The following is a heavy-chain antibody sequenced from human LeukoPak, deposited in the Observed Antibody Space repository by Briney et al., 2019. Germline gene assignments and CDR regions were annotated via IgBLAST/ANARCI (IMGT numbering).Heavy chain of an antibody. Sequence: SETLSLTCTVSGGSISSYYWSWIRQPPGKGLEWIGYVYYSGSTNYNPSLKSRVTISVDTSKSHFSLKLTSVTAADTAVYFCARDRQPSRYNGLDVWGQGTTVTVSS. V-gene: IGHV4-59*01. J-gene: IGHJ6*02. D-gene: IGHD2-2*01. CDR1: GGSISSYY. CDR3: ARDRQPSRYNGLDV. CDR2: VYYSGST.